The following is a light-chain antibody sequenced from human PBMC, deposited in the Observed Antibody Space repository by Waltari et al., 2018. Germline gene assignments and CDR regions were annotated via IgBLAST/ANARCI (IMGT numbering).Light chain of an antibody. V-gene: IGKV3D-15*01. CDR1: ETIGSG. CDR2: RAS. J-gene: IGKJ1*01. CDR3: QQYNRWPPGT. Sequence: TVVTHSPATLSVSQGERATLSCRTSETIGSGLAWYQQKPGQAPRLLIYRASTRAAGIPDRFSGFGSETEFTLTISSLQSEDSAVYYCQQYNRWPPGTFGQGTKVEI.